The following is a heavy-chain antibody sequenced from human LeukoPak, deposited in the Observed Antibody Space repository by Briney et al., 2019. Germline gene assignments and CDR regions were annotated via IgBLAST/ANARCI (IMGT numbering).Heavy chain of an antibody. Sequence: GESLKISCKGSGYSFTSYWGAWVRQMPGKGLEWMGTIYPGDADARYSPYFQGQVTISADKSIRAAYLQWSSLKASDTAMYYCAIQVGNYDSSGYGPSGYYYYYYMDVWGKGTTVTVSS. CDR2: IYPGDADA. J-gene: IGHJ6*03. CDR1: GYSFTSYW. D-gene: IGHD3-22*01. CDR3: AIQVGNYDSSGYGPSGYYYYYYMDV. V-gene: IGHV5-51*01.